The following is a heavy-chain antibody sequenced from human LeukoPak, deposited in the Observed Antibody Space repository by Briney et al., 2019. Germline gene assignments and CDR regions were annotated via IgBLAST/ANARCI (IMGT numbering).Heavy chain of an antibody. V-gene: IGHV4-59*12. CDR3: ARRMVGVLRHLDY. J-gene: IGHJ4*02. D-gene: IGHD1-26*01. CDR2: IHYSGIT. Sequence: SETLSLTCTISGGSISSYYWSWIRQSPGKGLEWIAYIHYSGITNYNPSLKSRVTISVDTSKNQFSLKLSSVTAADTAVYYCARRMVGVLRHLDYWGQGTLVTVSS. CDR1: GGSISSYY.